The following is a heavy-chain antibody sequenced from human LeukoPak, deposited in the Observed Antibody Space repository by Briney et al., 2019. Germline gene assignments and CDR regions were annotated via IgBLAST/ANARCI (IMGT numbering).Heavy chain of an antibody. V-gene: IGHV3-21*04. CDR1: GFTFSSYN. J-gene: IGHJ4*02. Sequence: GGSLRLSCAASGFTFSSYNMNWVRQAPGKGLEWVSSISSSSSYIYYADSVKGRFTISRDNAKNSLYLQMDSLTAEDTAVYYCAKVTWGSGLNDYWGQGTLVTVPS. D-gene: IGHD6-19*01. CDR3: AKVTWGSGLNDY. CDR2: ISSSSSYI.